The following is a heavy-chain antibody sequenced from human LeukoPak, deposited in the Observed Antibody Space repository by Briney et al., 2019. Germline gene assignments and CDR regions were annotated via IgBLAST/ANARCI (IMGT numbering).Heavy chain of an antibody. D-gene: IGHD6-13*01. CDR2: ISAYNGDT. V-gene: IGHV1-18*01. Sequence: ASVEVSCKASGYIFTSYSISWVRQAPGQGLEWMGWISAYNGDTNYVQKLQGRVTMTTETYTSTAYMELKSLRSDDTAVYYCAREEGAPIAAANIWGLGTKVTVSS. J-gene: IGHJ3*02. CDR1: GYIFTSYS. CDR3: AREEGAPIAAANI.